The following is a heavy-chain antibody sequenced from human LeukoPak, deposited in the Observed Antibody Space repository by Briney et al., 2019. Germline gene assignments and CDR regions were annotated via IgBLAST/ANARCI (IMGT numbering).Heavy chain of an antibody. J-gene: IGHJ4*02. V-gene: IGHV4-34*01. CDR2: INHSGST. CDR1: GGSFSGYY. Sequence: SETLSLTCAVYGGSFSGYYWSWIRQPPGKGLEWIGEINHSGSTNYNPSLKSRVTISVDTSKNQFSLKLSSVTAADTAVYYCAVYYYDSSGYNLDYWGQGTLVTVSS. D-gene: IGHD3-22*01. CDR3: AVYYYDSSGYNLDY.